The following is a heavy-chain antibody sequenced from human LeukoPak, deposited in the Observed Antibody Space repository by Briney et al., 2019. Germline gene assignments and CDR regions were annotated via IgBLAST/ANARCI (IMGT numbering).Heavy chain of an antibody. CDR1: GFTFSSYA. J-gene: IGHJ4*02. CDR2: INWDGYST. D-gene: IGHD4-11*01. V-gene: IGHV3-20*04. CDR3: ARTPLMTTYLVDY. Sequence: GGSLRLSCAASGFTFSSYAMSWVRQAPGEGLEWVSGINWDGYSTFYADSVRGRFIISRDNAKKSLYLQMNSLRAEDTAFYYCARTPLMTTYLVDYWGQGTLATVSS.